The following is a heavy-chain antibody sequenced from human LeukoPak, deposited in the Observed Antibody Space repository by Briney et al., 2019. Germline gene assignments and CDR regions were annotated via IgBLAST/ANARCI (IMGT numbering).Heavy chain of an antibody. Sequence: PGGSLRLSCAASGFTFSSYGMNWVRQAPGKGLEWVSIISGSSGSTHYADSVKGRFTISRDNSKNTLYLHMKSLRAEDAAVYYCAKAPVTSCRGAYCYPFDSWGQGTVVTVSS. CDR2: ISGSSGST. CDR1: GFTFSSYG. D-gene: IGHD2-21*01. V-gene: IGHV3-23*01. J-gene: IGHJ4*02. CDR3: AKAPVTSCRGAYCYPFDS.